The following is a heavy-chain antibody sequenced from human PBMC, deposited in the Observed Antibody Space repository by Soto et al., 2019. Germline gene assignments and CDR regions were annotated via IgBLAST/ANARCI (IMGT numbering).Heavy chain of an antibody. Sequence: ASVKVSCKASGYTFTGYYMRWVRQAPGQGLEWMGWINPNSGGTNYAQKFQGRVTMTRDTSISTAYMELSRLRSDDTAVYYCARVYSSRWPDYYYGMDVSGQGTTVTVSS. CDR2: INPNSGGT. J-gene: IGHJ6*02. CDR3: ARVYSSRWPDYYYGMDV. CDR1: GYTFTGYY. V-gene: IGHV1-2*02. D-gene: IGHD6-13*01.